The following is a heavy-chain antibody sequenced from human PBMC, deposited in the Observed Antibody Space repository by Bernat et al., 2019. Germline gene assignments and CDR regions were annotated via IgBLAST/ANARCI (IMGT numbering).Heavy chain of an antibody. CDR1: GFTFSSYG. J-gene: IGHJ4*02. CDR2: ISYDGSNK. Sequence: QVQLVESGGGVVQPGRPLRLSCAASGFTFSSYGMHWVRQAPGKGLEWVAVISYDGSNKYYADSVKGRFTISRDNSKNTLYLQMNSLRAEDTAVYYCAKGRIAVAGLIDYWGQGTLVTVSS. D-gene: IGHD6-19*01. CDR3: AKGRIAVAGLIDY. V-gene: IGHV3-30*18.